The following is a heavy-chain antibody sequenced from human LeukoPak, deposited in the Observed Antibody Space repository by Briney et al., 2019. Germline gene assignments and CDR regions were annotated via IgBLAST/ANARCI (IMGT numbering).Heavy chain of an antibody. J-gene: IGHJ4*02. D-gene: IGHD2-8*01. CDR2: IHHSGDT. CDR3: ARHNGVSYLDY. Sequence: SEALSLTCTVSGVSVISSYWSWVRQPPGKGLEYIGFIHHSGDTKYNPSLKSRVTMSVDTSKSQFSLRLSSVTAADSAVYYCARHNGVSYLDYWAQGTLVTVSS. CDR1: GVSVISSY. V-gene: IGHV4-59*02.